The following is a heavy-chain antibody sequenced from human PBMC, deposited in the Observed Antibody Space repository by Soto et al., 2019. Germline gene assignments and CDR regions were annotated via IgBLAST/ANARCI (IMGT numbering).Heavy chain of an antibody. V-gene: IGHV4-39*01. D-gene: IGHD2-2*01. CDR3: ARLSGYCSSTSCYLYYYYYYMDV. CDR2: IYYSGST. CDR1: CGSISSSSYY. Sequence: SETLSLTCTVSCGSISSSSYYWGWIRQPPGKGLEWIGSIYYSGSTYYNPSLKSRVTISVDTSKNQFSLKLSSVTAADTAVYYCARLSGYCSSTSCYLYYYYYYMDVWGKGTTVPVSS. J-gene: IGHJ6*03.